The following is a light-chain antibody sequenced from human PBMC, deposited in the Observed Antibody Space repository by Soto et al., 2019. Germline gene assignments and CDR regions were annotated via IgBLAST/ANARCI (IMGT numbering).Light chain of an antibody. Sequence: QSALTQPASVSGSPGQSITISCTGTSSDVGSYNLVSWYQQHPDKASKLIISEGSNRPSGVSNRFSGSKSGNTASLTISGLQAEDEADYYCCSYAGSNTYVFGTGTKVTVL. CDR2: EGS. CDR3: CSYAGSNTYV. V-gene: IGLV2-23*01. J-gene: IGLJ1*01. CDR1: SSDVGSYNL.